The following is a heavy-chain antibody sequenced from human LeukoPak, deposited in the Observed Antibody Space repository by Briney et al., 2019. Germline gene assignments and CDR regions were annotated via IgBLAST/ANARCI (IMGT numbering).Heavy chain of an antibody. V-gene: IGHV3-33*06. Sequence: GRSLRLSCAASGFTFSSYGMHWVRQAPGKGLEWVAVIWYDGSNKYYADSVKGRFTISRDNSKNTLYLQMNSLRAEDTAVYYCAKDPEVATIRGGFDYWGQGTLVTVSS. CDR2: IWYDGSNK. CDR1: GFTFSSYG. CDR3: AKDPEVATIRGGFDY. J-gene: IGHJ4*02. D-gene: IGHD5-12*01.